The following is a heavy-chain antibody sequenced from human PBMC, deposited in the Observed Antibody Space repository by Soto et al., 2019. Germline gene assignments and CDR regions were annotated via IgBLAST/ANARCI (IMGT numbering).Heavy chain of an antibody. CDR3: AREVEYTSAFGISSSFDY. CDR1: GFTLSSYA. CDR2: ISKGGSNL. D-gene: IGHD6-19*01. J-gene: IGHJ4*02. Sequence: GGSLRLSCAASGFTLSSYAIHWVRQAPGKGLEWVTVISKGGSNLYFADSVKGRFTISRDNSKNTLYLQMNSLRSEDTAVYYCAREVEYTSAFGISSSFDYWGQGTLVTVPQ. V-gene: IGHV3-30-3*01.